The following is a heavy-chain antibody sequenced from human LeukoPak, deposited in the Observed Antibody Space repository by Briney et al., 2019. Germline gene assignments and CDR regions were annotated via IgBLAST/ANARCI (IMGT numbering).Heavy chain of an antibody. J-gene: IGHJ4*02. D-gene: IGHD1-7*01. Sequence: PSETLSLTCTVSGGSISSGDFYWSWIRQPPEKGLEWIGYIYYSGSTYYNPSLKSRVTISVDTSKNQFSLKLSSVTAADTALYYCASVFNWNYVLDYWGQGIQVTVSS. CDR2: IYYSGST. CDR1: GGSISSGDFY. CDR3: ASVFNWNYVLDY. V-gene: IGHV4-31*03.